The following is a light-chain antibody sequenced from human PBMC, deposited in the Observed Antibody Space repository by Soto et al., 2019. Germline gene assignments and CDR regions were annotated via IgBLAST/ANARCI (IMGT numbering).Light chain of an antibody. V-gene: IGKV1-33*01. CDR1: QDISNY. J-gene: IGKJ1*01. CDR2: DAS. Sequence: DIQMTQSPSSLSASVGDRVTITCQASQDISNYLNWYQQKPGKAPKLLIYDASNLETGVPSRFSGRGSGTEFTFTISSLQPEDIATYYCQQYDNLPRTFGQGTKVEIK. CDR3: QQYDNLPRT.